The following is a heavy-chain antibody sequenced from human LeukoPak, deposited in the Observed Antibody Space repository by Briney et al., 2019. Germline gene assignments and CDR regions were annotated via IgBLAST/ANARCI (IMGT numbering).Heavy chain of an antibody. J-gene: IGHJ4*02. CDR3: ASLGEQWLVQYLHY. CDR2: ISSSGSTI. Sequence: GGSLRLSCAASRFTFSDYFMSWIRQAPGKGVEWVSYISSSGSTIYYADSVKGRFTISRDNAKNSLYLQMNSLRAEDTAVYYCASLGEQWLVQYLHYWGQGTLVTVSS. CDR1: RFTFSDYF. D-gene: IGHD6-19*01. V-gene: IGHV3-11*01.